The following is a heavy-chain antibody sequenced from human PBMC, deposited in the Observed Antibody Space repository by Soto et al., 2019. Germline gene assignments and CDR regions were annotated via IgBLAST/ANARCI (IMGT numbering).Heavy chain of an antibody. J-gene: IGHJ5*02. V-gene: IGHV1-18*04. CDR2: ISAYNGNT. D-gene: IGHD4-17*01. CDR3: ARGEMTTVTNWFDP. CDR1: GYTFTSYG. Sequence: RASVKVSCKASGYTFTSYGISWVRQAPGQGLEWMGWISAYNGNTNYAQKLQGRITMTTDTSTSTAYMELRSLRSDDTAVYYCARGEMTTVTNWFDPWGQGTLVTVSS.